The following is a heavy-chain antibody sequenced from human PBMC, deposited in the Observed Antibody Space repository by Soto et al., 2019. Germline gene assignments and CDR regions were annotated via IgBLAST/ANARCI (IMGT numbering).Heavy chain of an antibody. CDR3: ASRGYCSSTSCSILLDY. Sequence: SETLSLTCTVSGDSVSSGSYYWSWIRQPPGKGLEWIGYIYYSGSTNYNPSLKSRVTISVDTSKNQFSLKLSSVTAADTAVYYCASRGYCSSTSCSILLDYWGQGTLVTVSS. D-gene: IGHD2-2*01. CDR2: IYYSGST. J-gene: IGHJ4*02. CDR1: GDSVSSGSYY. V-gene: IGHV4-61*01.